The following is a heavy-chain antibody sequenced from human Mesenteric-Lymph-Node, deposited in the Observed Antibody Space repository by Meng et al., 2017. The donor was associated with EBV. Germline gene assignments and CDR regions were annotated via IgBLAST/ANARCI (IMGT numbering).Heavy chain of an antibody. CDR3: ARTFQGLDY. CDR1: GFTFSSFA. Sequence: QVQLVESGGGVVQPGRSLRLSCVASGFTFSSFAMHWVRQAPGKGLEWVSLISSDGSITRNGDSVKGRFSIARDNAKNTVYLQMNNLRADDTAVYYCARTFQGLDYWGHGTLVTVSS. CDR2: ISSDGSIT. D-gene: IGHD2/OR15-2a*01. J-gene: IGHJ4*01. V-gene: IGHV3-30*14.